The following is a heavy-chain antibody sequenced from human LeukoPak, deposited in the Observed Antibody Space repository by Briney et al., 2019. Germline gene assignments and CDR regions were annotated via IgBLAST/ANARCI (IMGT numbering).Heavy chain of an antibody. J-gene: IGHJ3*02. Sequence: GRSLRLSCAASGFTFSSYAMHWVRQAPGKGLEWVAVISYDGSNKYYADSVKGRFTISRDNSKNTLYLQMNSLRAEDTAVYYCAREDYDSSGSQVDSGAFDIWGQGTMVTVSS. V-gene: IGHV3-30*04. CDR2: ISYDGSNK. D-gene: IGHD3-22*01. CDR3: AREDYDSSGSQVDSGAFDI. CDR1: GFTFSSYA.